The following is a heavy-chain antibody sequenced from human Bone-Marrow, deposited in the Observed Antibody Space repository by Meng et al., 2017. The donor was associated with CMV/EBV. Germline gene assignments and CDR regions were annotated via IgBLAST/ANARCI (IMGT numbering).Heavy chain of an antibody. CDR3: ARRLYGSGTLDH. Sequence: GESLKISCAASGFTVSSSYLSWVRQAPGKGLEWVSVIYSAGTTYYADSVKGRFTISRDNSKNTMYLQMNSLRAEDTAVYYCARRLYGSGTLDHWGQGTLVTVSS. J-gene: IGHJ4*02. CDR1: GFTVSSSY. D-gene: IGHD3-10*01. CDR2: IYSAGTT. V-gene: IGHV3-53*01.